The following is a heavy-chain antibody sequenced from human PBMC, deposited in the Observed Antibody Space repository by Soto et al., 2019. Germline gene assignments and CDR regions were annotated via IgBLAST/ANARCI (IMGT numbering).Heavy chain of an antibody. Sequence: QVQLQESGPGLVKPSETLSLTCTVSGGSISSYYWSWIRQPPGKGLEWIGYIYYSGSTNYNPSLKSRVTISVDTSKNQFSLKLSSVTAADTAVYYCARDSGITGTGGMFDYWGQGTLVTVSS. CDR3: ARDSGITGTGGMFDY. CDR2: IYYSGST. J-gene: IGHJ4*02. CDR1: GGSISSYY. D-gene: IGHD1-20*01. V-gene: IGHV4-59*01.